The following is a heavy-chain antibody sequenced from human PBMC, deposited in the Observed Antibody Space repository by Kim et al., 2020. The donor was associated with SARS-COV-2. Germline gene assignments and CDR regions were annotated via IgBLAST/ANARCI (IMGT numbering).Heavy chain of an antibody. CDR3: AHSRLYYDILTGYLGWFDP. D-gene: IGHD3-9*01. Sequence: SGPTLVKPTQTLTLTCTFSGFSLSTSGVGVGWIRQPPGKALEWLALIYWDDDKRYSPSLKSRLTITKDTSKNQVVLTMTNMDPVDTATYYCAHSRLYYDILTGYLGWFDPWGQGTLVTVSS. CDR2: IYWDDDK. CDR1: GFSLSTSGVG. J-gene: IGHJ5*02. V-gene: IGHV2-5*02.